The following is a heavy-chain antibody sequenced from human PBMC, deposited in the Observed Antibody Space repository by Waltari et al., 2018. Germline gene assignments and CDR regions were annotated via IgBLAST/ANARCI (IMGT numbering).Heavy chain of an antibody. CDR2: IYPEDGEN. D-gene: IGHD3-10*01. J-gene: IGHJ4*02. V-gene: IGHV1-69-2*01. CDR1: GYTFMDYF. Sequence: EVELVQSGAEVKKPGATVKISCKASGYTFMDYFMHWVQQAPGKGLEWMGRIYPEDGENVYSEKFQGRVTKTADTSTDTAYMELSSLTSGDTAVYYCAPLPGGSGQTFDYWGQGTLVTVSS. CDR3: APLPGGSGQTFDY.